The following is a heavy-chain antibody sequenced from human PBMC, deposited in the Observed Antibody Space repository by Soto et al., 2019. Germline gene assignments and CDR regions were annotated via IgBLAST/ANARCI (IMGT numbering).Heavy chain of an antibody. CDR3: ARESGDYGRPYFDY. J-gene: IGHJ4*02. Sequence: VQLVQSGAEVKKPGSSVKVSCKASGGTFTSFPFSWVRQAPGQGLEWMGGIIPTFDTTNYAQKFQGRIIITADESTTTAYTELSGLRPEDTAVYYCARESGDYGRPYFDYWGQGTLVTVSS. D-gene: IGHD3-10*01. V-gene: IGHV1-69*01. CDR1: GGTFTSFP. CDR2: IIPTFDTT.